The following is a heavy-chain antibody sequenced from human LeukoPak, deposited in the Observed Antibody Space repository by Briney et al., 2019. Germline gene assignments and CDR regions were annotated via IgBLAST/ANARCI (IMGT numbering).Heavy chain of an antibody. CDR2: ISAYNGNT. D-gene: IGHD2-21*02. V-gene: IGHV1-18*01. CDR3: ARDMTEHYYYYMDV. Sequence: ASVKVSCKXSGYTFTSYGISWVRQAPGQGLERMGWISAYNGNTNYSQKLQGRVTMTTDTSTSTAYMELRSLRSDDTAVYYCARDMTEHYYYYMDVWGKGTTVTVSS. J-gene: IGHJ6*03. CDR1: GYTFTSYG.